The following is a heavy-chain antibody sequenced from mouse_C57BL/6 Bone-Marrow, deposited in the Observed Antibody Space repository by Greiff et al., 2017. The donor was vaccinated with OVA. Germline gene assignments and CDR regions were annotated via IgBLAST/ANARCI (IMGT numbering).Heavy chain of an antibody. CDR3: ARLLYCAVDY. V-gene: IGHV1-82*01. D-gene: IGHD2-1*01. J-gene: IGHJ4*01. CDR1: GYAFSSYW. CDR2: IYPGDGDT. Sequence: VQLQQSGPELVKPGASVKMSCKASGYAFSSYWMNWVKQRPGQGLEWIGRIYPGDGDTNYNGKFKGKATLTADKSSSTAYMQLSCLTSEDSAVYFCARLLYCAVDYWGQRTSVTVSS.